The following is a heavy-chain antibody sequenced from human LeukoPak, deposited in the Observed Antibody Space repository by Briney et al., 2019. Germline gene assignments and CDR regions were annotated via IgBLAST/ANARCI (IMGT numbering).Heavy chain of an antibody. V-gene: IGHV1-18*01. CDR2: ISAYNGNT. D-gene: IGHD3-3*01. J-gene: IGHJ3*02. CDR3: IRGVGVTIFGVGGQAFDI. Sequence: ASVKVSCKASGYTFTSYGISWVRQAPGQGLEWMGWISAYNGNTNYAQKLQGRVTMTRDTSTSTLYMELSSLRSEDTAVYYCIRGVGVTIFGVGGQAFDIWGQGTMVTVSS. CDR1: GYTFTSYG.